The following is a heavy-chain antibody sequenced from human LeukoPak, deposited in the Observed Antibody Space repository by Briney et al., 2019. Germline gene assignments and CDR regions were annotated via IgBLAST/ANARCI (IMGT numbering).Heavy chain of an antibody. CDR3: ARPPMRARGYYDY. J-gene: IGHJ4*02. CDR1: GFTFSSYA. Sequence: PGRSLRLSCAASGFTFSSYAMHWVRQAPGKGLEWVAVISYDGSNKYYADSVKGRFTISRDNSKNTLYLQMNSLRAEDTAVYYCARPPMRARGYYDYWGQGTLVTVSS. CDR2: ISYDGSNK. V-gene: IGHV3-30-3*01.